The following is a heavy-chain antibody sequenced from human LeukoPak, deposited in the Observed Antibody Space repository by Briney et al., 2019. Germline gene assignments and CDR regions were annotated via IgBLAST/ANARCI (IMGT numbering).Heavy chain of an antibody. Sequence: PGGSLRLSCAASGFTFSSFPMSWVRQAPGKGLQWFSAICNGGGSAYYADSVKGRFTISRDNSKSTLYLQMNSLRAEDTAIYYCAARPRMPPRFDYWGQGTLVTVSS. CDR2: ICNGGGSA. V-gene: IGHV3-23*01. D-gene: IGHD2-2*01. CDR3: AARPRMPPRFDY. J-gene: IGHJ4*02. CDR1: GFTFSSFP.